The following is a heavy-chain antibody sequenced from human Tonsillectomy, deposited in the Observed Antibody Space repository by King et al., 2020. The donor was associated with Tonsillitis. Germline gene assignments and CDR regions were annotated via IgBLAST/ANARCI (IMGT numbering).Heavy chain of an antibody. J-gene: IGHJ4*02. CDR3: ARASEHCTSTSCYRLFDY. Sequence: QLQESGPGLVKPSQTLSLTCTVSGGSISSGGYYWSWIRQHPGKGLEWIGYTYYSGSTYYNPSLKSRVTISVDTSKNQFSLKLRSVTAADTAVYYCARASEHCTSTSCYRLFDYWGQGTLVTVSS. D-gene: IGHD2-2*01. V-gene: IGHV4-31*03. CDR1: GGSISSGGYY. CDR2: TYYSGST.